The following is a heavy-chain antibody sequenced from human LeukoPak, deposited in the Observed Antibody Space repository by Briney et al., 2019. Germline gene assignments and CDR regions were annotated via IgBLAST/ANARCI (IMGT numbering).Heavy chain of an antibody. CDR3: ARAVSMGVPAARGYMDV. V-gene: IGHV3-21*01. D-gene: IGHD2-2*01. CDR1: GFTFSSYS. CDR2: ISSSSSYI. Sequence: GGSLRLSCAASGFTFSSYSMNWVRQAPGKGLEWVSSISSSSSYIYYADSVKGRFTISRDNAKNSLYLQMNSLRAEDTAVYYCARAVSMGVPAARGYMDVWGKGTTVTVYS. J-gene: IGHJ6*03.